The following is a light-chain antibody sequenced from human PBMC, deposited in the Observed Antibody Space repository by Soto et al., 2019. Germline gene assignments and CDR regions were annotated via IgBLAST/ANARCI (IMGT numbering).Light chain of an antibody. CDR3: CSYAGSSTFHVV. CDR2: EGS. CDR1: SSDVGSYNL. Sequence: QSALNQPASVSGSPGPSITISCTGNSSDVGSYNLVSWYQQHPGKAPKLMIYEGSKRPSGVSNRFSGSKSGNTASLTISGLQAEDEADYYCCSYAGSSTFHVVFGGGTKLTVL. V-gene: IGLV2-23*01. J-gene: IGLJ2*01.